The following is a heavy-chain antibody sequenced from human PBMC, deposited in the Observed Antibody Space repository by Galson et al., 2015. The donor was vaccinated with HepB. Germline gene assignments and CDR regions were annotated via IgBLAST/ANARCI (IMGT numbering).Heavy chain of an antibody. J-gene: IGHJ2*01. V-gene: IGHV3-23*01. Sequence: SLRLSCAGFEFTFGSYTMDWVRQAPGKGLEWVSAISGDDRTTYYADFVKGRFTISRDNSKNTLYLEMNSLRAEDTAVYYCAKDVHSSSVWYFDLWGRGTLVSVSS. CDR3: AKDVHSSSVWYFDL. CDR1: EFTFGSYT. D-gene: IGHD6-6*01. CDR2: ISGDDRTT.